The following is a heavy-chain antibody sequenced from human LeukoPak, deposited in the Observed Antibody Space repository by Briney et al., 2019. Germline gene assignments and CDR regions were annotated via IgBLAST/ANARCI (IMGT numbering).Heavy chain of an antibody. Sequence: GGSLRLSCSASGFTFSSYATHWVRQAPGKGLEYVSGISSNGGSTYYADSVKGRFTISRDNSKNTLYLQMSSLRAEDTAVYYCVKSERGWLRLGDAFDIWGQGTMVTVSS. D-gene: IGHD5-12*01. J-gene: IGHJ3*02. CDR1: GFTFSSYA. CDR3: VKSERGWLRLGDAFDI. CDR2: ISSNGGST. V-gene: IGHV3-64D*06.